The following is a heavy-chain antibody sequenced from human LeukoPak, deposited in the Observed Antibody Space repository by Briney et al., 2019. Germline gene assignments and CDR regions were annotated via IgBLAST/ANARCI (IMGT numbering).Heavy chain of an antibody. CDR3: ARGGGDFWSGYYPYYYYGMDV. Sequence: ASVTVSCKASGYTFISYGISWVRQAPGQGLEWMGWISAYNGNTNYAQKLQGRVTMTTDTSTSTAYMELRSLRSDDTAVYYCARGGGDFWSGYYPYYYYGMDVWGQGTTVTVSS. V-gene: IGHV1-18*01. D-gene: IGHD3-3*01. J-gene: IGHJ6*02. CDR1: GYTFISYG. CDR2: ISAYNGNT.